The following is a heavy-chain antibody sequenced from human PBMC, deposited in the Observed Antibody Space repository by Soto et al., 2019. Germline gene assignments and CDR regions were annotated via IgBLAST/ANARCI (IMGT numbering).Heavy chain of an antibody. CDR2: IYYSGRS. Sequence: SETLSLTCTVSGGSISSYYWSWIRQPPGKGLEWIGYIYYSGRSSYNPSLTSRVTISVDTSKNQFSLKLRSVTAADTAVYYCARNVGSGYDNWGQGTLVTVSS. V-gene: IGHV4-59*01. CDR3: ARNVGSGYDN. J-gene: IGHJ4*02. CDR1: GGSISSYY. D-gene: IGHD5-12*01.